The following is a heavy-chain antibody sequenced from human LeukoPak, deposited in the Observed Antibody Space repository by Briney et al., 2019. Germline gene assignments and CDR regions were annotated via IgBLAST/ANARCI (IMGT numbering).Heavy chain of an antibody. Sequence: SETLSLTCTVSGGSISSYYWSWIRQPAGKGLEWIGCIYTSGSTNYNPSLKSRVTMSVDTSKNQFSLKLSSVTAADTAVYYCARDHDSSGYYLLDYWGQGTLVTVSS. CDR1: GGSISSYY. J-gene: IGHJ4*02. CDR3: ARDHDSSGYYLLDY. CDR2: IYTSGST. D-gene: IGHD3-22*01. V-gene: IGHV4-4*07.